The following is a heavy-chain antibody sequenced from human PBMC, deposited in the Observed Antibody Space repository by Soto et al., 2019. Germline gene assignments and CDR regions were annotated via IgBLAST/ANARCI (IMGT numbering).Heavy chain of an antibody. CDR3: ARALDSNLGWHAFDI. J-gene: IGHJ3*02. CDR1: GFTFSSYD. V-gene: IGHV3-13*01. CDR2: IGTAGDT. Sequence: GGSLRLSCAASGFTFSSYDMHWVRQATGKGLEWVSAIGTAGDTYYPGSVKGRFTISRENAKNSLYLQMNSLRAEDTAVYYCARALDSNLGWHAFDIWGQGTMVTVSS. D-gene: IGHD3-22*01.